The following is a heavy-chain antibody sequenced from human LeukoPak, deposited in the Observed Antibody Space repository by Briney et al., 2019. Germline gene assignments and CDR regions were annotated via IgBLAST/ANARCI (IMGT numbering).Heavy chain of an antibody. CDR3: AREPRERGVISLFDY. Sequence: PSETLSLTCTASGYSISSGYYWGWIRQPPGKGLEWIGSIYHSGSTYYNPSLKSRVTISVDTSKNQFSLKLSSVTAADTAVYYCAREPRERGVISLFDYWGQGTLVTVSA. J-gene: IGHJ4*02. V-gene: IGHV4-38-2*02. CDR2: IYHSGST. CDR1: GYSISSGYY. D-gene: IGHD3-10*01.